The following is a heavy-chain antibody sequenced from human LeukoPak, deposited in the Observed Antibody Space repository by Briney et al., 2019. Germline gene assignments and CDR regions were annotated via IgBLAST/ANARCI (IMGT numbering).Heavy chain of an antibody. CDR1: GFTFSGSA. CDR3: TRTAYDILTGYDY. J-gene: IGHJ4*02. V-gene: IGHV3-73*01. CDR2: IRSKANSYAT. D-gene: IGHD3-9*01. Sequence: PGGSLRLSCAASGFTFSGSAMHWVRQASGKGLEWVGRIRSKANSYATAYAASVKGRFTISRDDSKNTAYLQMNSLKTEDTAVYYCTRTAYDILTGYDYWGQGTLVTVSS.